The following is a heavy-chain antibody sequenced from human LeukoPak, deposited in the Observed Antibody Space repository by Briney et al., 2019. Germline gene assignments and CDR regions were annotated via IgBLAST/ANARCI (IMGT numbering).Heavy chain of an antibody. Sequence: SHTLSLTCAISGHRVSINSAAWNWIRQTPSRVLEWLESTYYRHKWHNDYAVSVKSRITINRDTSKNQFYLPLNSVTPEDTAVYYCARDLSGVVGASRAWFDPWGEGALLRVS. CDR1: GHRVSINSAA. D-gene: IGHD1-26*01. CDR2: TYYRHKWHN. J-gene: IGHJ5*02. V-gene: IGHV6-1*01. CDR3: ARDLSGVVGASRAWFDP.